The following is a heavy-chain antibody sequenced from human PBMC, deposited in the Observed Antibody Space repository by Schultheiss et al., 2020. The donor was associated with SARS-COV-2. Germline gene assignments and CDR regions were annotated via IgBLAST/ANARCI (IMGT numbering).Heavy chain of an antibody. V-gene: IGHV3-15*01. Sequence: GGSLRLSCAASGFSFSNAWMSWVRQAPGKGLEWVGRIKSKTDGGTTDYAAPVKGRFTISKDNAKNSLYLQMNSLRAEDTAVYYCARDGRFLEWSLFDYWGQGTLVTVSS. J-gene: IGHJ4*02. CDR1: GFSFSNAW. CDR3: ARDGRFLEWSLFDY. CDR2: IKSKTDGGTT. D-gene: IGHD3-3*01.